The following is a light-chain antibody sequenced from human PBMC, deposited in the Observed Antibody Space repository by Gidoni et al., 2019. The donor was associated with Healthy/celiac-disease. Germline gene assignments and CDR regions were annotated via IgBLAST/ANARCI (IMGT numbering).Light chain of an antibody. V-gene: IGKV1-39*01. Sequence: DIQMTQSPSSLSASVGDRVTITCRASQSISSYLNWYQQKPGKAPKLLIYAASSLQSGVPSRFSGIGSGTDFTLTISSLQPEDFATYYCQQSYSTLGYTFGQGTKLEIK. CDR2: AAS. J-gene: IGKJ2*01. CDR3: QQSYSTLGYT. CDR1: QSISSY.